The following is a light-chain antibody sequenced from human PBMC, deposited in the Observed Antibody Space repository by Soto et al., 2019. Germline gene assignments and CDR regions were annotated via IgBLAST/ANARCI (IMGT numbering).Light chain of an antibody. Sequence: DIQMTQSPSSLSASVGDRVTITCRASQSISSYLNWYQQKPGKAPKLLIYAASSLQSGVPSRFSGSGSGNDFTLTISSLQPEDFATYYCQQSYSTPFTFGGGTKVEIK. CDR2: AAS. J-gene: IGKJ4*01. V-gene: IGKV1-39*01. CDR1: QSISSY. CDR3: QQSYSTPFT.